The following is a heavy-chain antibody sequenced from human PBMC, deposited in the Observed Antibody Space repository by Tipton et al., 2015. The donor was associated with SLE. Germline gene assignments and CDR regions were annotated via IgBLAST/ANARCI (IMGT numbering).Heavy chain of an antibody. Sequence: TLSLTCAVSGYSISSGYYWGWILQPPGKGLEGIGSIYHSGSTYYNPSRKSRVTISVDTSKNQFSLKLSSVTAADTAVYYCARDGARSDYVRWFDPWGQGTLVTVSS. CDR1: GYSISSGYY. V-gene: IGHV4-38-2*02. J-gene: IGHJ5*02. CDR3: ARDGARSDYVRWFDP. D-gene: IGHD4-17*01. CDR2: IYHSGST.